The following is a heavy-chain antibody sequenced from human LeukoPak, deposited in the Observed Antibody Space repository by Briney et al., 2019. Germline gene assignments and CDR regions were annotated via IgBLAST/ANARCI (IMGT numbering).Heavy chain of an antibody. D-gene: IGHD3-22*01. V-gene: IGHV3-23*01. CDR1: GLTFSSHD. Sequence: GGSLRLSCAVSGLTFSSHDMSWVRQAPGKGLEWVSGISGSGGRTDYADSVKGRFSISRDNSKNTLYLQMNSLRAEDTAVYYCAVSMIAFDFWGQGTLVTVSS. J-gene: IGHJ4*02. CDR2: ISGSGGRT. CDR3: AVSMIAFDF.